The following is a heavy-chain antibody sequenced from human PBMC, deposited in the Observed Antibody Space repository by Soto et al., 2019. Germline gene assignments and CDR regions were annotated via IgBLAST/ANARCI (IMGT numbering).Heavy chain of an antibody. CDR1: GFTFSSYW. Sequence: EVQLVESGGGLVQPGGSLRLSCAASGFTFSSYWMSWVRQAPGKGLEWVANIKQDGSEKYYVDSVKGRFTXSRDXAKXXXXXXXXXLRAEDTAVYYCARDLAWFDPWGQGTLVTVSS. CDR3: ARDLAWFDP. J-gene: IGHJ5*02. V-gene: IGHV3-7*01. D-gene: IGHD3-3*02. CDR2: IKQDGSEK.